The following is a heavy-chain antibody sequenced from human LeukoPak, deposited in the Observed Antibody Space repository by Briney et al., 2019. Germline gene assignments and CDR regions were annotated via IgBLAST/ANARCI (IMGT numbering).Heavy chain of an antibody. J-gene: IGHJ4*02. D-gene: IGHD3-3*01. CDR3: ARGGRSIFGVADY. V-gene: IGHV1-2*02. Sequence: ASVKVSCKASGYTFTDYYMHWVRQAPGQGLEWMGWINPNSGGTNYAQKFQGRVTMTRETSISTAYMELSRVRSDDTAVYYCARGGRSIFGVADYWGQGTLVTVSS. CDR2: INPNSGGT. CDR1: GYTFTDYY.